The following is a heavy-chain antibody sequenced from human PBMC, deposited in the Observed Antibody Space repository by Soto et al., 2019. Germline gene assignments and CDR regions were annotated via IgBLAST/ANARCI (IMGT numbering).Heavy chain of an antibody. Sequence: GSLRLSCSASGFTFSTYSMNWVRQAPGKGLEWVSSISDSGNYKYFADSVKGRFTISRDNTKNSLFLQMNSLRAEDTAMYYCARAFGDVGDYWGQGTLVTVSS. CDR1: GFTFSTYS. V-gene: IGHV3-21*01. D-gene: IGHD3-10*01. CDR3: ARAFGDVGDY. J-gene: IGHJ4*02. CDR2: ISDSGNYK.